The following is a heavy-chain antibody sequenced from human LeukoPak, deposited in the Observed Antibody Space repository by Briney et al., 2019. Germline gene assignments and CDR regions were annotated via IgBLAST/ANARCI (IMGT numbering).Heavy chain of an antibody. V-gene: IGHV3-30*18. CDR3: AKRYSSSWNIDY. CDR2: ISNDGNNK. Sequence: GGSLRLSCAASGFTFSCCGMHWVRQAPGKGLEWVAVISNDGNNKYYADPVKGRFTISRDNSKNTLYLQMNSLRAEDTAVYYCAKRYSSSWNIDYWGQGTLVTVSS. D-gene: IGHD6-13*01. J-gene: IGHJ4*02. CDR1: GFTFSCCG.